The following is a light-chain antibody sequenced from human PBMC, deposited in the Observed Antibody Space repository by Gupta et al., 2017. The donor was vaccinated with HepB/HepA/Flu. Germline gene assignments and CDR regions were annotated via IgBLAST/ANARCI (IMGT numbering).Light chain of an antibody. CDR3: QQYWSSPGS. V-gene: IGKV3-20*01. CDR1: QSVSSSY. CDR2: GAS. J-gene: IGKJ2*04. Sequence: EIVLPQSPDTLSLSPGERATLSCRASQSVSSSYLAWYQQKRGQAPRLLIYGASSRATGIPDRFSGSGSGTDFTLTIIRLEPEDVAVYYCQQYWSSPGSFGQWTKLEIK.